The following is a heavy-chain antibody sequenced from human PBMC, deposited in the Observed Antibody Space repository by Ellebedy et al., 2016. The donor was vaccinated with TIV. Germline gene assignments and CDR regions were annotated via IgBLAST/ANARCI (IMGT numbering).Heavy chain of an antibody. D-gene: IGHD5-18*01. CDR3: AKDRTPGDGYWVFDD. CDR2: ISGSGGST. Sequence: PGGSLRLSCAASGFTFSSYAMSWVRQAPGKGLEWVSGISGSGGSTYYADSVKGRFTISRDNSKSTVDLQMNSLRVEDTAVYFCAKDRTPGDGYWVFDDWGQGTLVTVSS. J-gene: IGHJ4*02. V-gene: IGHV3-23*01. CDR1: GFTFSSYA.